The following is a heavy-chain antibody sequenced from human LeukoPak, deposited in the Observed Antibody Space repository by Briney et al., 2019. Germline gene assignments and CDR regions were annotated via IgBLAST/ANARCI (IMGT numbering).Heavy chain of an antibody. Sequence: SGTLSLTCTVSGYSISSGYYWGWIRQPPGKGLEWIGSIYYSGSTNYNPSLKSRVTISVDTSKNQFSLKLSSVTAADTAVYYCAGSYTAMVPHLMPYYYYGMDVWGQGTTVTVSS. CDR1: GYSISSGYY. J-gene: IGHJ6*02. CDR3: AGSYTAMVPHLMPYYYYGMDV. CDR2: IYYSGST. V-gene: IGHV4-38-2*02. D-gene: IGHD5-18*01.